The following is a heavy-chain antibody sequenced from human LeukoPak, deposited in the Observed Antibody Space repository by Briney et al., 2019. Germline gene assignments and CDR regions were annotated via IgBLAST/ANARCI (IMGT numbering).Heavy chain of an antibody. CDR3: ARDRGGIAARPEGY. Sequence: PGGSLRLSCAASGSTFSSYWMSWVRQAPGKGLEWVANIKQDGSEKYYVDSVKGRFTISRDNAKNSLYLQMNSLRAEDTAVYYCARDRGGIAARPEGYWGPGTLVTVSS. V-gene: IGHV3-7*01. J-gene: IGHJ4*02. CDR2: IKQDGSEK. CDR1: GSTFSSYW. D-gene: IGHD6-6*01.